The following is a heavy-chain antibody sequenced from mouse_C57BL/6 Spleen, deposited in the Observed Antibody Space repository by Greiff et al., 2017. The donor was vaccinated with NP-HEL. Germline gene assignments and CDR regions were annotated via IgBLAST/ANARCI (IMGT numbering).Heavy chain of an antibody. CDR2: IRNKANGYTT. D-gene: IGHD2-1*01. J-gene: IGHJ1*03. CDR1: GFTFTDYY. Sequence: EVQLVESGGGLVQPGGSLSLSCAASGFTFTDYYMSWVRQPPGKALEWLGFIRNKANGYTTEYSASVKGRFTISRDTSQSILYLQMNALRAEDSATYYCARYGPLYYGNPCWYFDVWGTGTTVTVSS. V-gene: IGHV7-3*01. CDR3: ARYGPLYYGNPCWYFDV.